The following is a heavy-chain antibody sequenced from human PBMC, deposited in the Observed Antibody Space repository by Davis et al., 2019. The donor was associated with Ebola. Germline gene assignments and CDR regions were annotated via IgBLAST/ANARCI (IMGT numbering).Heavy chain of an antibody. CDR3: ASGLDY. CDR1: GFTLSGFTFSDYD. CDR2: ISKTSVYT. V-gene: IGHV3-21*01. Sequence: GESLKISCAASGFTLSGFTFSDYDMNWVRQAPGKGLEWVSTISKTSVYTYYAESVKGRFTISRDNAKNSLYLQMDGLRVEDTAVYYCASGLDYWGQGSLVTVSS. J-gene: IGHJ4*02.